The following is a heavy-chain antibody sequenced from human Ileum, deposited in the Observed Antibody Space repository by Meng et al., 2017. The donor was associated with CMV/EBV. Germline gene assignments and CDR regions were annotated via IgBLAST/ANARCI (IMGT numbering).Heavy chain of an antibody. V-gene: IGHV4-4*02. Sequence: EQLQESGPGLVKPSGTVSLIGAVSDGSVNNNNWWTWVRQPPGKGLEWIGEIYHSGTTNYNPSLKSRVTISLDKSKNQFFLKVTSVTAADTAVYYCARKVTSGDYLNWFDLWGQGTLVTVSS. J-gene: IGHJ5*02. CDR3: ARKVTSGDYLNWFDL. D-gene: IGHD3-22*01. CDR1: DGSVNNNNW. CDR2: IYHSGTT.